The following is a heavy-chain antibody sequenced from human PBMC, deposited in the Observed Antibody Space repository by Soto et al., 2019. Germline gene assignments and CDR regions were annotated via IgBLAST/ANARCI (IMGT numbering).Heavy chain of an antibody. CDR1: GFTFDDYA. Sequence: GGSLRLSCAASGFTFDDYAMHWVRQAPGKGLEWVSGISWNSGTIGYADSVKGRFTISRDNAKNSLYLQMNSLRAEDTALYYCAKDIVGQLLWFGNDAFDIWGQGTMVTVSS. CDR2: ISWNSGTI. V-gene: IGHV3-9*01. J-gene: IGHJ3*02. D-gene: IGHD3-10*01. CDR3: AKDIVGQLLWFGNDAFDI.